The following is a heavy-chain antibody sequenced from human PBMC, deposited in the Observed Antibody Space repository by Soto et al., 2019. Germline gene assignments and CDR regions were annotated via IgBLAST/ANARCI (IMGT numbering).Heavy chain of an antibody. CDR2: INSGGST. CDR1: GFTVRSNY. CDR3: ASPFLYASGKG. J-gene: IGHJ4*02. D-gene: IGHD2-8*01. Sequence: EVQLVESGGGLVQPGGSLRLSCAASGFTVRSNYMSWVRQAPGKGLEWVSFINSGGSTYYADSVKGRFTISRDNSKNTLYLQMNSLRAEDTAVYYCASPFLYASGKGWGQGPLVTVSS. V-gene: IGHV3-66*01.